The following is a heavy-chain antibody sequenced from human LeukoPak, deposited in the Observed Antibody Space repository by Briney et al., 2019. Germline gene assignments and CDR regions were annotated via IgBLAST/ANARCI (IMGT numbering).Heavy chain of an antibody. CDR1: GGSFSGYY. CDR3: ARDPGIAVAGGAFDY. V-gene: IGHV4-34*01. Sequence: SETLSLTCAVYGGSFSGYYWSWIRQPPGKGLGWIGEINHSGSTNYNPSLKSRVTISVDTSKNQFSLKLSSVTAADTAVYYCARDPGIAVAGGAFDYWGQGTLVTVSS. J-gene: IGHJ4*02. CDR2: INHSGST. D-gene: IGHD6-19*01.